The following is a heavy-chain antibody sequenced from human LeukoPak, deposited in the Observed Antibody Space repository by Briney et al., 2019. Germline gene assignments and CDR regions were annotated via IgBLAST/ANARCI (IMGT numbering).Heavy chain of an antibody. CDR2: ISAYNGNT. J-gene: IGHJ5*02. D-gene: IGHD6-6*01. Sequence: GASVKVSCKASGYTFTSYGISWVRQAPGQGLGWMGWISAYNGNTNYAQKLQGRVTMTTDTSTSTAYMELRSLRSDDTAVYYCARDRFEYSSAAPYPWGQGTLVTVSS. CDR1: GYTFTSYG. CDR3: ARDRFEYSSAAPYP. V-gene: IGHV1-18*01.